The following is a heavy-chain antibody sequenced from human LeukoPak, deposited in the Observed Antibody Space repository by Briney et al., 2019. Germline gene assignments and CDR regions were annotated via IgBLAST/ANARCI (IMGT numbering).Heavy chain of an antibody. Sequence: GASVKVCCKASGYTFTGYYMHWVRQAPGRGLEWMGWINPNSGGTNYAQKFQGRVTMTRDTSISTAYMELSRLRSDDTAVYYCARVFRPLFGELYGMDVWGQGTTVTVSS. V-gene: IGHV1-2*02. CDR3: ARVFRPLFGELYGMDV. J-gene: IGHJ6*02. CDR1: GYTFTGYY. CDR2: INPNSGGT. D-gene: IGHD3-10*02.